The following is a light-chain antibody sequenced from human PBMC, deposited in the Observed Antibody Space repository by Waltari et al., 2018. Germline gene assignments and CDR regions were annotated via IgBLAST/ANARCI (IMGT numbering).Light chain of an antibody. V-gene: IGKV1-13*02. J-gene: IGKJ2*01. CDR3: QQFNSYPHT. Sequence: AIQLTQSPSSLSASVGDRVTITCRASQGISSALAWYQQKPGKAPKLLIYDASSLEIGVPSRFSGSGSGTDFTLTISSLQPEDFATYDCQQFNSYPHTFGQGTKLEIK. CDR2: DAS. CDR1: QGISSA.